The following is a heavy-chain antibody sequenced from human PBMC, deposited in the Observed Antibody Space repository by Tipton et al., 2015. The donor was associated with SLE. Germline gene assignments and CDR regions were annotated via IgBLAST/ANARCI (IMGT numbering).Heavy chain of an antibody. J-gene: IGHJ5*02. CDR2: INHSGST. CDR3: ARGGKYQLPIEGGNLFDP. Sequence: TLSLTCAVYGGSISSSSSYYWAWIRQPPGKGVEWIGEINHSGSTNYNPSLKSRIAISVDTSKNQFSLKLSSVTAADTAVYYCARGGKYQLPIEGGNLFDPWGQGTLVTVSS. D-gene: IGHD2-2*01. V-gene: IGHV4-34*01. CDR1: GGSISSSSSYY.